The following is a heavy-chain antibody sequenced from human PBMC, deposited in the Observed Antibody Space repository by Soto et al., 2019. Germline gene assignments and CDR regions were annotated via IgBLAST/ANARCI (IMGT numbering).Heavy chain of an antibody. CDR3: ARVKGEPVAAAFDY. J-gene: IGHJ4*02. D-gene: IGHD6-13*01. CDR2: IYYSGST. CDR1: GGSISSGGYY. Sequence: SETLSLTCTVSGGSISSGGYYWSWIRQHPGKGLEWIGYIYYSGSTYYNPSLKSRVTISVDTSKNQFSLKLSSVTAADTAVYYCARVKGEPVAAAFDYWGQGTLVTVSS. V-gene: IGHV4-31*03.